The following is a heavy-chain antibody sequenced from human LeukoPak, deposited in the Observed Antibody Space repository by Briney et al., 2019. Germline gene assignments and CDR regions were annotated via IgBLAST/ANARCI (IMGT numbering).Heavy chain of an antibody. D-gene: IGHD2-21*02. CDR3: ASGYCGGACQLGGVDM. V-gene: IGHV4-59*01. CDR1: GGSISSYY. Sequence: PSETLSFTCTVSGGSISSYYWSWLRQPPGKGLEYIGYTHYSGSTNYNPSLKSRVTISLDTSGNQFSLKLSSVTAADTAVYYCASGYCGGACQLGGVDMWGQGTMVTVSS. CDR2: THYSGST. J-gene: IGHJ3*02.